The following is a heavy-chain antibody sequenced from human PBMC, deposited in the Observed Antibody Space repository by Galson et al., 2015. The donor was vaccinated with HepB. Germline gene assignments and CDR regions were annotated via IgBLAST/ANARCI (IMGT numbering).Heavy chain of an antibody. CDR3: ARGGIVVVPAAMRGEYFQH. D-gene: IGHD2-2*01. CDR2: INPSGGST. CDR1: GYTFTSYY. V-gene: IGHV1-46*03. J-gene: IGHJ1*01. Sequence: SVKVSCKASGYTFTSYYMHWVRQAPGQGLEWMGIINPSGGSTSYAQKFQGRVTMTRDTSTSTVYMELSSLRSEDTAVYYCARGGIVVVPAAMRGEYFQHWGQGTLVTVSS.